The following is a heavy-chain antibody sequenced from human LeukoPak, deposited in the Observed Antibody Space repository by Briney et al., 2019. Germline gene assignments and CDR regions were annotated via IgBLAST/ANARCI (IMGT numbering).Heavy chain of an antibody. CDR3: GRPTKLDYCKPLDY. CDR1: GYTFTGYY. V-gene: IGHV1-2*06. CDR2: INPNSGGT. J-gene: IGHJ4*02. Sequence: ASVKVSCKASGYTFTGYYMHWVRQAPGQGLEWMGRINPNSGGTNYAQKFQGRVTMTRDTSISTAYMELSRLRSDDTAVYYCGRPTKLDYCKPLDYWGQGTLVTVSS. D-gene: IGHD4-11*01.